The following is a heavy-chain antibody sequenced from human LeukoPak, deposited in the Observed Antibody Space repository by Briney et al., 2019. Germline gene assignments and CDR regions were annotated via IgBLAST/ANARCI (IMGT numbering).Heavy chain of an antibody. CDR2: IYYTGST. V-gene: IGHV4-31*03. CDR3: ARTYILPATAIAGEFDY. D-gene: IGHD2-2*02. Sequence: ASETLSLTCTVSGGSISNADYYWTWIRQHPGKGLEWIGYIYYTGSTYYNPSLKSRLTISLDTSENQFSLNLSSVTAADTAVYYCARTYILPATAIAGEFDYWGQGTLVTVSS. CDR1: GGSISNADYY. J-gene: IGHJ4*02.